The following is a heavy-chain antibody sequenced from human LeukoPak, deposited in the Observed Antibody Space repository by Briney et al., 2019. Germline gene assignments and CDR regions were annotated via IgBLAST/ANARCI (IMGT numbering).Heavy chain of an antibody. Sequence: SETLSLTCTVSGGSISSYYWSWIRQPPGKGLEWIRYIYYSGSTNYNPSLKSRVTISVDTSKNQFSLKLSSVTAADTAVYYCARVIRYCSGGSCAVDFDYWGQGTLVTVSS. CDR1: GGSISSYY. J-gene: IGHJ4*02. CDR2: IYYSGST. V-gene: IGHV4-59*01. D-gene: IGHD2-15*01. CDR3: ARVIRYCSGGSCAVDFDY.